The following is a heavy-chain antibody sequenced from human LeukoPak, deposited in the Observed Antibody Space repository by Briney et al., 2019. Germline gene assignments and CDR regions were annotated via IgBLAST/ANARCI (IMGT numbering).Heavy chain of an antibody. Sequence: GESLKISCKGSGYSFTSYWIGWVRQMPGKGLEWMGIIFPGDSDTRYSPSFQGQVTISADKSISTAYLQWSSLKAADTAMYYCARPAYYDILTAPARPPVYWGQGALVTVSS. CDR1: GYSFTSYW. CDR2: IFPGDSDT. V-gene: IGHV5-51*01. CDR3: ARPAYYDILTAPARPPVY. D-gene: IGHD3-9*01. J-gene: IGHJ4*02.